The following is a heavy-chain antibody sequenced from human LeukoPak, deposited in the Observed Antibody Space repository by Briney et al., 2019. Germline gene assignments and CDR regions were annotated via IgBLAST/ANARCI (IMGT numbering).Heavy chain of an antibody. J-gene: IGHJ6*03. Sequence: PSETLSLTCTVSGGSTSTYYWSWIRQPAGKGLEWIGRIYTSGSTNYNPSLKSRVTMSVDTSKNQFSLKLSSETAADTAVYYCARTRYDYYDSSGEVSYYMDVWGKGTTVTISS. CDR2: IYTSGST. D-gene: IGHD3-22*01. CDR3: ARTRYDYYDSSGEVSYYMDV. CDR1: GGSTSTYY. V-gene: IGHV4-4*07.